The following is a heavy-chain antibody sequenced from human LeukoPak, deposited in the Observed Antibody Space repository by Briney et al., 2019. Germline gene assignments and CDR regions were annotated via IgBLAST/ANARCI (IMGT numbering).Heavy chain of an antibody. CDR3: ARDSGFSGTQRGEY. Sequence: GGSLRLSCAASGFMFSNYAMHWVRQAPGKGLEWVAVISYDGSNKYYADSVKGRFTISRDNSKNTLYLQMNSLRAEDTAVYYCARDSGFSGTQRGEYWGQGTLVTVSS. CDR1: GFMFSNYA. D-gene: IGHD3/OR15-3a*01. CDR2: ISYDGSNK. J-gene: IGHJ4*02. V-gene: IGHV3-30*04.